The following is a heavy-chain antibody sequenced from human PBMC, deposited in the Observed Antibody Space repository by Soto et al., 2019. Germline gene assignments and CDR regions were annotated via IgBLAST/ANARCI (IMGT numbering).Heavy chain of an antibody. D-gene: IGHD3-16*02. CDR1: GYTFTSYG. CDR2: ISAYNGNT. V-gene: IGHV1-18*01. Sequence: GASVKVSCKSSGYTFTSYGISWVRQAPGQGLEWMGWISAYNGNTNYAQKLQGRVAMTTDTSTSTAYMELRSLRSDDTAVYYCGSLLLGFLSSYYYYYVMAVRAQGSTVTVSS. CDR3: GSLLLGFLSSYYYYYVMAV. J-gene: IGHJ6*02.